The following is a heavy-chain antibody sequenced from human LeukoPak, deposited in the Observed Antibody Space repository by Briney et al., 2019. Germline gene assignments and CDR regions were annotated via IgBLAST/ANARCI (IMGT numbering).Heavy chain of an antibody. CDR2: IIPILGIA. V-gene: IGHV1-69*04. CDR1: GGTFSSYA. J-gene: IGHJ6*02. D-gene: IGHD5-12*01. CDR3: ARELSGYDYEYYYGMDV. Sequence: SVKVSCKASGGTFSSYAISWVRQAPGQGLEWMGRIIPILGIANYAQKFQGRVTITADKSTSTAYMELSSLRSEDTAVYYCARELSGYDYEYYYGMDVWGQGTTVTVSS.